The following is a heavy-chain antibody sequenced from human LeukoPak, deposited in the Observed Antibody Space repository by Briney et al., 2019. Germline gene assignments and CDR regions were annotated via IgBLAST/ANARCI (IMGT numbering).Heavy chain of an antibody. CDR1: GYTLTSYG. Sequence: ASVKVSCKASGYTLTSYGISWVRQAPGQGLEWMGWISAYNGNTNYAQKFQGRVTMTRDTSISTAYMELSRLRSDDTAVYYCARGGEESSSSHWGQGTLVTVSS. D-gene: IGHD6-6*01. J-gene: IGHJ4*02. V-gene: IGHV1-18*01. CDR2: ISAYNGNT. CDR3: ARGGEESSSSH.